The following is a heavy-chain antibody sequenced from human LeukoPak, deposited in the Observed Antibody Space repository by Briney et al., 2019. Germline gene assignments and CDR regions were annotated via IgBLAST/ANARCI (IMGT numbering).Heavy chain of an antibody. CDR2: IIPIFGTA. Sequence: SVKVSCKASGGTFSSYAISWVRQAPGQGLEWMGGIIPIFGTANYAQKFQGRVTITADKSTSTAYMELSSLRSEDTAVYYCARSAAGGYYYYYYYMDVWGKGTTVTVSS. D-gene: IGHD6-13*01. CDR3: ARSAAGGYYYYYYYMDV. J-gene: IGHJ6*03. V-gene: IGHV1-69*06. CDR1: GGTFSSYA.